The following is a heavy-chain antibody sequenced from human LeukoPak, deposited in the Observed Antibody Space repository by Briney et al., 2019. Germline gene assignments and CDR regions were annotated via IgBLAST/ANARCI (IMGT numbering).Heavy chain of an antibody. D-gene: IGHD6-13*01. CDR1: GGSISSGSHY. CDR2: IYYSGST. J-gene: IGHJ5*02. V-gene: IGHV4-39*07. Sequence: PSETLSLTCTVSGGSISSGSHYWGWVRQPPGKGLEWIGSIYYSGSTYYNPSLKSRVTISVDTSKNQVSLKLSSVTAVDTAVYYCAKVIAAKWFDPWGQGTLVTVSS. CDR3: AKVIAAKWFDP.